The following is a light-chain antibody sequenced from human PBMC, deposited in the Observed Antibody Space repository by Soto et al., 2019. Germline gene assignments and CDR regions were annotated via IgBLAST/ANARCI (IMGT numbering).Light chain of an antibody. J-gene: IGLJ2*01. CDR3: SSYTSSSPVV. Sequence: QSALTQPASVSGSPGQSSTISCTGTSSDVGRYDYVSWYQHHPGKAPKLIIYDVSNRPSGVSNRFSGSKSGDTASLTISGLQAEDEADYYCSSYTSSSPVVFGGGTKLTVL. CDR1: SSDVGRYDY. CDR2: DVS. V-gene: IGLV2-14*03.